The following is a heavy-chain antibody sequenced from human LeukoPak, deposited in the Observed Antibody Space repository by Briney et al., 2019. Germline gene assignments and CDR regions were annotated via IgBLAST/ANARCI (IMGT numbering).Heavy chain of an antibody. CDR2: ISWNSGSI. CDR1: GFTFDDYA. J-gene: IGHJ3*02. Sequence: PGGSLRLSCAASGFTFDDYAMHWVRQAPGKGLEWVSGISWNSGSIGYADSVKGRFTISRDNAKNSLYLQMNSLRAEDMALYYCAKDISPLNSGSYNGCAFDIWGQGTMVTVSS. D-gene: IGHD1-26*01. CDR3: AKDISPLNSGSYNGCAFDI. V-gene: IGHV3-9*03.